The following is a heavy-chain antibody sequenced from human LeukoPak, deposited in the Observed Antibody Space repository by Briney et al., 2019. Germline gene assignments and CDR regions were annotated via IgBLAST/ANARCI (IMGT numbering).Heavy chain of an antibody. CDR3: AKDMGPFCSASSCSFDS. V-gene: IGHV3-9*01. Sequence: GRSLRLSCVGSGFTFKNYAVHWVRQAPGKGLEWVSGIGWNSAGIDYADSVKGRFTISRDNAKNSLYLQMNSLRAEDTALYYCAKDMGPFCSASSCSFDSWGQGTLVTVSS. CDR1: GFTFKNYA. D-gene: IGHD2-15*01. J-gene: IGHJ4*02. CDR2: IGWNSAGI.